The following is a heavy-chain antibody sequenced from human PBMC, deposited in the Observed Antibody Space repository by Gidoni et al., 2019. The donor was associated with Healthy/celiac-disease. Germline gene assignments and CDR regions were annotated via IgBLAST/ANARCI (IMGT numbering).Heavy chain of an antibody. CDR2: SRWNSGSI. J-gene: IGHJ4*02. V-gene: IGHV3-9*01. Sequence: EVQLVESGGALVPPGRSLLLSFAASGFPFAAYAMHWVRQAPGKGLEGVSGSRWNSGSIGDADSVKGRVTMSRDNAKNSLYMQMNRRRAEDTALYDCAKDMTSVGVVPQALDYWGQGTMGTVSS. CDR3: AKDMTSVGVVPQALDY. CDR1: GFPFAAYA. D-gene: IGHD3-3*01.